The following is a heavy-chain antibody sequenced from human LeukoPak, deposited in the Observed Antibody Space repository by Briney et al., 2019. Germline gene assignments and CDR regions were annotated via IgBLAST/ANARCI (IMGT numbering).Heavy chain of an antibody. CDR2: ISGGGGGST. CDR3: AKRTSVTTIFDY. Sequence: GGSLRLSCAVFGFTFSSNAMSWVRQAPGKGLEWVSAISGGGGGSTSYADSVKGRFTISRDNSKNMLYLQMNSLRAEDTAVYYCAKRTSVTTIFDYWGQGTLVTVSS. D-gene: IGHD4-17*01. CDR1: GFTFSSNA. V-gene: IGHV3-23*01. J-gene: IGHJ4*02.